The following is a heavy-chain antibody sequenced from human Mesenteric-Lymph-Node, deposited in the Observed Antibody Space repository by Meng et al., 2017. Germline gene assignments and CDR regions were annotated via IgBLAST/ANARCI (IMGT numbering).Heavy chain of an antibody. CDR1: GFTFSSYA. D-gene: IGHD6-19*01. J-gene: IGHJ4*02. Sequence: GESLKISCAASGFTFSSYAMSWVRQAPGKGLEWVSAISGSGGSTYYADSVKGRFTISRDNSKNTLYLQMNSLSAEDTAVYYCARSIAVAGRHMEYWGQGTLVTVSS. CDR3: ARSIAVAGRHMEY. CDR2: ISGSGGST. V-gene: IGHV3-23*01.